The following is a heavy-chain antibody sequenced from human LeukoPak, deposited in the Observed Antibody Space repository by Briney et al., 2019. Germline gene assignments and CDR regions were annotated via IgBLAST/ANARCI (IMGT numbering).Heavy chain of an antibody. V-gene: IGHV4-39*07. CDR3: ARGEIFGITDS. CDR1: GGSISSSPYY. Sequence: SETLSLTCTVSGGSISSSPYYWGWIRQPPGKGLEWIGSIYYSGTTHYNPSLESRVTISVDTSKNQFSLKLSSVTAADTAVYYCARGEIFGITDSWGQGTLVTVSS. J-gene: IGHJ4*02. CDR2: IYYSGTT. D-gene: IGHD1-14*01.